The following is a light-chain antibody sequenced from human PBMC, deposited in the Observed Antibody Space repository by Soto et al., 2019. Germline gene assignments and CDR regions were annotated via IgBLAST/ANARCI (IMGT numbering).Light chain of an antibody. Sequence: QSVLTQPASVSESPGQSITISCSGNAVSYQLVSWYQQQPGKAPKLILYNVTRRPSGVSNRFSGFKSGTTASLKITGLQAEDEADYYCCSFVGVTNDVFGNGTKLTVL. J-gene: IGLJ1*01. V-gene: IGLV2-23*02. CDR2: NVT. CDR1: GNAVSYQL. CDR3: CSFVGVTNDV.